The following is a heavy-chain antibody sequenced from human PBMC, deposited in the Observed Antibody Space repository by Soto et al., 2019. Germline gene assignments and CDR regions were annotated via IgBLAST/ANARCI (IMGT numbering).Heavy chain of an antibody. CDR2: ISAYNGNT. V-gene: IGHV1-18*01. Sequence: GASVKVSCKASGYTFTSYVISWVRQASGQGLEWMGWISAYNGNTKYAQKLQGRVTMTTDTSTSTAYMELRSLRSDDTAVYYCARDEAYKWNDGGWFDPWGQGTLVTVSS. CDR3: ARDEAYKWNDGGWFDP. D-gene: IGHD1-1*01. CDR1: GYTFTSYV. J-gene: IGHJ5*02.